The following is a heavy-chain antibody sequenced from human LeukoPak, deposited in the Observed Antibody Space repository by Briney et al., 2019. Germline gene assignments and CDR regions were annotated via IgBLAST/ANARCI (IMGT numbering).Heavy chain of an antibody. J-gene: IGHJ1*01. V-gene: IGHV3-30*03. CDR2: ISYDGSNK. Sequence: PGGSLRLSCAASGFTFSSYGMHWVRQAPGKGLEWVAVISYDGSNKYYADSVKGRFTISRDNSKNTLSLQMNSLRAEDTAVYYCAQQVGYCSSGSCYFTYWGQGTLVTVSS. CDR3: AQQVGYCSSGSCYFTY. D-gene: IGHD2-15*01. CDR1: GFTFSSYG.